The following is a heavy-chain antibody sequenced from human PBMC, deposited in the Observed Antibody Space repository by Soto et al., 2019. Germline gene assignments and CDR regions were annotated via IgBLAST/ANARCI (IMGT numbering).Heavy chain of an antibody. Sequence: PSETLSLTCTVSGGSISSGDYYWSWIRQPTEKGLEWIGYIYYSGSTYYNPSLKSRVTISVDTSKNQFSLKLSSVTAADTAVYYCARGYCSCGCCYSSYWLTRKTFYYYGMDVWGQWTTVTVSS. CDR1: GGSISSGDYY. D-gene: IGHD2-15*01. CDR3: ARGYCSCGCCYSSYWLTRKTFYYYGMDV. J-gene: IGHJ6*02. V-gene: IGHV4-30-4*01. CDR2: IYYSGST.